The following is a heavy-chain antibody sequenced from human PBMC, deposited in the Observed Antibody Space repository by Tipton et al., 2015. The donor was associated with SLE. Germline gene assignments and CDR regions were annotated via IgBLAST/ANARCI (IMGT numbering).Heavy chain of an antibody. CDR2: INQDGSEK. CDR1: GFTFSTYW. J-gene: IGHJ2*01. Sequence: SLRLSCAASGFTFSTYWMSWVRQAPGKGLEWVANINQDGSEKYYVDSVKGRFTVSRDNAKNSLYLQMNSLRAEDTVVYYCARGSSSWHYWYFDLWGRGTLVTVSS. V-gene: IGHV3-7*01. CDR3: ARGSSSWHYWYFDL. D-gene: IGHD6-13*01.